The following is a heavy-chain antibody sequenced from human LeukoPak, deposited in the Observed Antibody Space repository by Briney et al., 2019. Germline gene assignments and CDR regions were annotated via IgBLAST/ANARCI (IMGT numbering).Heavy chain of an antibody. CDR3: ARDLGSRIYHSSAWNPIDY. D-gene: IGHD3-22*01. J-gene: IGHJ4*02. CDR1: GGSFSGYY. Sequence: SETLSLTCAVYGGSFSGYYWSWIRQPRGKGLEWIGEMSHSGSTNYNPSLKSRVTISVDTSKNQFSLKLSSVTAADTAVYYCARDLGSRIYHSSAWNPIDYWGQGTLVTVSS. V-gene: IGHV4-34*01. CDR2: MSHSGST.